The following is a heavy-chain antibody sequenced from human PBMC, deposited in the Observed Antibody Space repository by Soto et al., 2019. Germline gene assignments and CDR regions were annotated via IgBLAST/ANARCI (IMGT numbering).Heavy chain of an antibody. J-gene: IGHJ6*02. CDR1: GFTFSSYG. D-gene: IGHD4-17*01. CDR2: IWYDGSNK. CDR3: ARDPSVTTHYYYYGMDV. Sequence: QVQLVESGGGVVQPGRSLRLSCAASGFTFSSYGMHWVRQAPGKGLEWVAVIWYDGSNKYYADSVKGRFTISRDNSKNTLYLQMNSLRAEDTAVYYCARDPSVTTHYYYYGMDVWDQGTTVTVSS. V-gene: IGHV3-33*01.